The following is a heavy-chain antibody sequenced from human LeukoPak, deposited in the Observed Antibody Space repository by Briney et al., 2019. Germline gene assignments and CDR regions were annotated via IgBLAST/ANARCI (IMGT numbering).Heavy chain of an antibody. CDR3: ARDLRSSSSSGINYYGMDV. J-gene: IGHJ6*02. V-gene: IGHV4-31*03. CDR2: ICYSGST. CDR1: GGSISRSGYY. D-gene: IGHD6-6*01. Sequence: PSETLSLTCTVSGGSISRSGYYWSWIRQHPGKGLEWIGYICYSGSTYYNPSLKSRVTISVDTSKNQFSLKLSSVTAADTAVYYCARDLRSSSSSGINYYGMDVWGQGTTVTVSS.